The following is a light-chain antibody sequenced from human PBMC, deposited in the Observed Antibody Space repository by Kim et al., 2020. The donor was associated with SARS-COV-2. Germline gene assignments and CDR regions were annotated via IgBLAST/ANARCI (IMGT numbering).Light chain of an antibody. J-gene: IGLJ2*01. Sequence: QSVLTQPPSVSGAPGQRVTISCTGSSSNIGAGYDVHWYQQLPGTAPKLLIYGNSNRPSGVPDRFSGSKSGTSASLAITGLQAGDEADYYCQSYDSSLSGPVVFGGGTQLTVL. V-gene: IGLV1-40*01. CDR2: GNS. CDR1: SSNIGAGYD. CDR3: QSYDSSLSGPVV.